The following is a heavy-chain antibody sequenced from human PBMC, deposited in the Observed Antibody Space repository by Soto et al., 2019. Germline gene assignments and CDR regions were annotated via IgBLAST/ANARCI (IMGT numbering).Heavy chain of an antibody. V-gene: IGHV1-69*08. J-gene: IGHJ5*02. Sequence: QVQLVQSGAEVKKPGSSVKVSCKASGGTFSTYTITWVRQAPGQGLEWMGRIIPIIGIINYAQKFQGRVTVSADKSTGTAYMELTGLRSDDTAVYYCAGDPDSHYNDSHASSYPWGQGTLVTFSS. CDR2: IIPIIGII. D-gene: IGHD4-4*01. CDR1: GGTFSTYT. CDR3: AGDPDSHYNDSHASSYP.